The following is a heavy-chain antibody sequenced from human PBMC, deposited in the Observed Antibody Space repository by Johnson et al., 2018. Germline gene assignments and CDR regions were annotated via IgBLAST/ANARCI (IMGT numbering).Heavy chain of an antibody. CDR2: ISYDGSNK. CDR1: GFTFSSYA. Sequence: VHLVESGGGVVQPGRSLRLSCAASGFTFSSYAMHWVRQAPGKGLELVAVISYDGSNKYYADSVKGRFTISIDNSKNTLYLKMNSLRAEDTAVYYCARDIVVVVAAFQNDAFDIWGQGTMVTVSS. D-gene: IGHD2-15*01. V-gene: IGHV3-30-3*01. J-gene: IGHJ3*02. CDR3: ARDIVVVVAAFQNDAFDI.